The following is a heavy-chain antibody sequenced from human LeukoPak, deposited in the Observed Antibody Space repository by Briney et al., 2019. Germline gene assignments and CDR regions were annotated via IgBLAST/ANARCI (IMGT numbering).Heavy chain of an antibody. D-gene: IGHD3-16*01. Sequence: SETLSLTCNVSGASISTDGYYWSWIRQPPGKGLEWIGNIYYRGSTTYNPSFKSRVTISVDMSMTQFSLRLNSVTAADTAVYYCARVAGGDYDYVWGSYNYFDNWGRGTLVTVSS. CDR1: GASISTDGYY. CDR2: IYYRGST. J-gene: IGHJ4*02. CDR3: ARVAGGDYDYVWGSYNYFDN. V-gene: IGHV4-61*08.